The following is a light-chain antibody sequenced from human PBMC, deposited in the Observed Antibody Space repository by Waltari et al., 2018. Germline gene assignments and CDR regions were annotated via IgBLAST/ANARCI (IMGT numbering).Light chain of an antibody. J-gene: IGLJ2*01. Sequence: QSALTQPASVSGSPGQSITISCTGTSSDVGGYKYVSWYQQHPGRAPKLMIYDVTNRPSGVSNRFSGSKSGNTASLTISRLQAEDEADYYCSSYRNSALDVVFGGGTKLTVL. CDR3: SSYRNSALDVV. CDR1: SSDVGGYKY. V-gene: IGLV2-14*03. CDR2: DVT.